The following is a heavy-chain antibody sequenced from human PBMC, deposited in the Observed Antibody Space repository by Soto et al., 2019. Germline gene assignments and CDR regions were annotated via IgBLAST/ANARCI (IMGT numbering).Heavy chain of an antibody. V-gene: IGHV1-8*01. CDR2: MNPHSGDT. J-gene: IGHJ4*02. CDR1: GYSXSSLH. D-gene: IGHD6-19*01. Sequence: SXKVSFRASGYSXSSLHFDLVRQATGQGLEWIGWMNPHSGDTGFAQRFQGIVTMTRNTSINTAYLELRSLRSPGTAVYYCARGSPGPVDHWGQGTQGTVS. CDR3: ARGSPGPVDH.